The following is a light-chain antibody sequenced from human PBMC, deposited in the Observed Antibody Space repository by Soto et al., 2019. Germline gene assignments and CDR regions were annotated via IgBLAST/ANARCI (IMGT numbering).Light chain of an antibody. J-gene: IGKJ2*01. CDR2: DAS. CDR1: QSISSW. V-gene: IGKV1-5*01. CDR3: QQYNSYWYT. Sequence: DIQMTQSPSTLSASVGDRVTITCRASQSISSWLAWYQQKPGKAPKLLIYDASSLESGVPSRFSGSGSGTECTLTISSLQPDDFATYYCQQYNSYWYTFGQGTKLEIK.